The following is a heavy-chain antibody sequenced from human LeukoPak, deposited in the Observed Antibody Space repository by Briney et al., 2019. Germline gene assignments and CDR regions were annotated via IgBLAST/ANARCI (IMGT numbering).Heavy chain of an antibody. D-gene: IGHD6-19*01. Sequence: QPGGSLRLSCAASGFTFSSYAMNWVRQAPGKGLEWVSSISESGSTTDYADSVKGRFTISRDNSKNTLFLQMNSLRAEDTAVYYCAKDRRYSSGITGGFDYWGQGTLVTVSS. CDR3: AKDRRYSSGITGGFDY. CDR2: ISESGSTT. V-gene: IGHV3-23*01. J-gene: IGHJ4*02. CDR1: GFTFSSYA.